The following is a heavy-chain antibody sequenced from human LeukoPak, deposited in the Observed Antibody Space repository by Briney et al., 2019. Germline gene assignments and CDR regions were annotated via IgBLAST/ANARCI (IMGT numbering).Heavy chain of an antibody. Sequence: PSETLSLTCAVYGGSFSGYYWSWIRQPPGKGLEWIGEINHSGSTNYNPSLKSRVTISVDTSKNQFSLNLSSVTAADTAVYYCARGAAGYGDFDYWGQGTLVTVSS. V-gene: IGHV4-34*01. D-gene: IGHD6-25*01. CDR2: INHSGST. J-gene: IGHJ4*02. CDR1: GGSFSGYY. CDR3: ARGAAGYGDFDY.